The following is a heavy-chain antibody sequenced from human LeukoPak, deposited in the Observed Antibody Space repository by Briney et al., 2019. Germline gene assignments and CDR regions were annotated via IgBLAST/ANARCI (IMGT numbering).Heavy chain of an antibody. D-gene: IGHD3-22*01. CDR1: GGSISSSSYY. Sequence: SETLSLTCTVSGGSISSSSYYWGWIRQPPGKGLEWTGSIYYSGSTYYNPSLKSRVTISVDTSKNQFSLKLSSVTAADTAVYYCAGIPQYYYDSSGPHPFDPWGQGTLATVSS. CDR3: AGIPQYYYDSSGPHPFDP. V-gene: IGHV4-39*07. J-gene: IGHJ5*02. CDR2: IYYSGST.